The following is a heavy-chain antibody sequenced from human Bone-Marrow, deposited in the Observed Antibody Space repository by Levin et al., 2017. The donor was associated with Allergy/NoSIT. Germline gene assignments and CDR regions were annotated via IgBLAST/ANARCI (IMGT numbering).Heavy chain of an antibody. CDR1: GFTFSSHW. CDR3: ASCSSTSCYVG. D-gene: IGHD2-2*01. V-gene: IGHV3-74*01. Sequence: GESLKISCSASGFTFSSHWMHWVRQAPGKGLVWVSRINSDGSSTSYADSVKGRFTISRDNTKNTLNLQMNSLRAEDTAVYYCASCSSTSCYVGWGQGTLVTVSS. CDR2: INSDGSST. J-gene: IGHJ4*02.